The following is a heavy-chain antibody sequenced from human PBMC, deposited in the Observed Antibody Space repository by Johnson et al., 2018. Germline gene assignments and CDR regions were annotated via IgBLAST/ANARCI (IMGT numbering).Heavy chain of an antibody. CDR3: ARTVGATSAYYYGMDV. V-gene: IGHV3-48*04. CDR2: ISSSGSTI. Sequence: VQLVQSGGGLVQPGGSLRLSCAASGFTFSSYSMNWVRQAPGKGLEWVSYISSSGSTIYYADPVKGRFTISRENAKNSLYLQMNSLRAEDTAVYYCARTVGATSAYYYGMDVWGQGTTVTVSS. J-gene: IGHJ6*02. CDR1: GFTFSSYS. D-gene: IGHD1-26*01.